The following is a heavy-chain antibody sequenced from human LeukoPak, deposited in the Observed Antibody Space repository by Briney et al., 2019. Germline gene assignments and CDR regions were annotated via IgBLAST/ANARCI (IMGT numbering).Heavy chain of an antibody. Sequence: GGSLRLSCAASGFTFSSYAMIWVRQAPGKGLEWVSTISGSGGTTYYPESVKGRFTISRDSSKNTLYPQMNSLRAEDTAIYYCAKGHDFWSGYYEYWGQGTLVTISS. CDR1: GFTFSSYA. D-gene: IGHD3-3*01. V-gene: IGHV3-23*01. CDR3: AKGHDFWSGYYEY. CDR2: ISGSGGTT. J-gene: IGHJ4*02.